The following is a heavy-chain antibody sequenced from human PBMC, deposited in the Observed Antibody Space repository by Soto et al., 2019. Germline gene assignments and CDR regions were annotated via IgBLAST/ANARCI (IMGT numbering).Heavy chain of an antibody. Sequence: PSETLSLTCTVSGGSISSSSYYWGWIRQPPGKGLEWIGSIYYSGSTYYNPSLKSRVTISVDTSKNQFSLKLSSATAADTAVYYCARQTPSSSSWSYFDYWGQGTLVTVSS. CDR3: ARQTPSSSSWSYFDY. CDR1: GGSISSSSYY. D-gene: IGHD6-6*01. J-gene: IGHJ4*02. V-gene: IGHV4-39*01. CDR2: IYYSGST.